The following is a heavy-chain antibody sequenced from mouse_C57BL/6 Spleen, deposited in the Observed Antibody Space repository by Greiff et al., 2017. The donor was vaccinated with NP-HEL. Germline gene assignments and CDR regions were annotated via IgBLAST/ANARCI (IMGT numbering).Heavy chain of an antibody. Sequence: EVQLVESGGGLVKPGGSLKLSCAASGFTFSDYGMHWVRQAPEKGLEWVAYISSGSSTIYYADTGKGRFTISRDNAKNTLFLQMTSLRSEDTAMYYWARGVGRAFDYWGQGTTLTVSS. J-gene: IGHJ2*01. CDR2: ISSGSSTI. CDR1: GFTFSDYG. CDR3: ARGVGRAFDY. D-gene: IGHD4-1*01. V-gene: IGHV5-17*01.